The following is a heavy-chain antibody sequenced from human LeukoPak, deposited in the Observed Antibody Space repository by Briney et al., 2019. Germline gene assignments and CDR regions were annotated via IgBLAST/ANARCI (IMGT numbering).Heavy chain of an antibody. CDR3: ARSGSYYYFQH. V-gene: IGHV4-39*01. CDR1: GDSISSRSYY. J-gene: IGHJ1*01. D-gene: IGHD1-26*01. Sequence: PSETLSLTCTVSGDSISSRSYYWGWIRQPPGKGLEWIGSIYYSGSTYYNPSLKSRVTISVDTSKNQFSLKLSSVTAADTAVYYCARSGSYYYFQHWGQGTLVTVSS. CDR2: IYYSGST.